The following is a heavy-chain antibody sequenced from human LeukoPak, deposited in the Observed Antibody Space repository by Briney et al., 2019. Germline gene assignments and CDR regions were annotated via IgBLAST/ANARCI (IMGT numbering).Heavy chain of an antibody. J-gene: IGHJ4*02. Sequence: SVKVSCKASGGTFSSYAISWVRQAPRQGLEWMGRIIPIFCTSNYAQKFQSRVRITTDESTRTAYMELSSMRSEDTAVYYCARDILALEGDYLFDYWGQGTLVTVSS. CDR1: GGTFSSYA. CDR3: ARDILALEGDYLFDY. D-gene: IGHD4-17*01. CDR2: IIPIFCTS. V-gene: IGHV1-69*05.